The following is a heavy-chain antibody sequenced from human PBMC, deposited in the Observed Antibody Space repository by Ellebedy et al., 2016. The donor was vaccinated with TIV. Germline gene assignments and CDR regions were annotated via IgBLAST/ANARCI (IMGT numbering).Heavy chain of an antibody. CDR3: ARAMDPGYSYNYGDDPLDT. Sequence: GESLKISCAASGFSFGNYALLWVRQAPGKGLECVAVISYDGSNRYYADSVKGRFTISKDNSKKTLYLQMHSLRAEDTAMYYCARAMDPGYSYNYGDDPLDTWGQGTMVTVSS. D-gene: IGHD5-18*01. CDR2: ISYDGSNR. J-gene: IGHJ3*02. CDR1: GFSFGNYA. V-gene: IGHV3-30*04.